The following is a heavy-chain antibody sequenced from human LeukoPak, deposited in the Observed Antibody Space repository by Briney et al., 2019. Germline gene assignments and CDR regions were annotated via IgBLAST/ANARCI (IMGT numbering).Heavy chain of an antibody. Sequence: ASVKVSCKASGYSLTNYYMHWVRQAPGQGLEWMGIINPSGGSTTYAQKFQGRVTMTRDTSTSTVYMELSSLRSEDTAMYYCAREGGGYQVLYRNAFDIWGQGTMVTVSS. V-gene: IGHV1-46*01. D-gene: IGHD3-16*01. CDR1: GYSLTNYY. J-gene: IGHJ3*02. CDR2: INPSGGST. CDR3: AREGGGYQVLYRNAFDI.